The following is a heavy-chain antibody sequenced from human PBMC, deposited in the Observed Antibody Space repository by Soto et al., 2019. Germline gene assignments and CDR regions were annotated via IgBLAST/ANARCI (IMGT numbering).Heavy chain of an antibody. D-gene: IGHD6-13*01. CDR3: AKDGDIAAAGYYFDY. CDR2: ISYDGNNK. CDR1: GFTFSSYG. V-gene: IGHV3-30*18. Sequence: QVQLVESGGGVVQPGRSLRLSCAASGFTFSSYGMHWVRQAPGKGLEWVAVISYDGNNKYYADSVKGRFTISRDNSKNTLYLQMNSLRADDTAVYSCAKDGDIAAAGYYFDYWGQGTLVTVSS. J-gene: IGHJ4*02.